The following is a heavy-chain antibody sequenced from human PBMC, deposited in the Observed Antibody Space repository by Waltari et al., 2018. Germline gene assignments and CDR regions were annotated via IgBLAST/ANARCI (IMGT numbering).Heavy chain of an antibody. CDR1: GYTFTDYY. V-gene: IGHV1-69-2*01. Sequence: VQLVQSGAEVKKPGATVKISCKVSGYTFTDYYMHWVQQAPGKGLEWMGLVDPEEGETIYAEKFQGRVTITADTSTDTAYMELSSRRSEDTAVYYCATRRYCSGGSCLPSGWFDPWGQGTLVTVSS. D-gene: IGHD2-15*01. CDR2: VDPEEGET. CDR3: ATRRYCSGGSCLPSGWFDP. J-gene: IGHJ5*02.